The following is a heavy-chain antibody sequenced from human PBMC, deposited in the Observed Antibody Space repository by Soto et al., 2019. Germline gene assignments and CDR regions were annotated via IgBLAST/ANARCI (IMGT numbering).Heavy chain of an antibody. J-gene: IGHJ3*02. D-gene: IGHD5-12*01. CDR1: GGSISSGGYS. V-gene: IGHV4-30-2*01. Sequence: PSETLSLTCAVSGGSISSGGYSWSWIRQPPGKGLEWIGYIYHSGSTYYNPSLKSRVTISVDRSKNQFSLKLSSVTAADTAVYYCASRLEMATDGDAFDIWGQGTMVT. CDR2: IYHSGST. CDR3: ASRLEMATDGDAFDI.